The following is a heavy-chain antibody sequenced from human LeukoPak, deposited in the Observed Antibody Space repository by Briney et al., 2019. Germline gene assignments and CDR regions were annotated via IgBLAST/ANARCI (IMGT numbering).Heavy chain of an antibody. CDR2: IYYSGST. CDR3: ARANPFDP. Sequence: SETLSLTCTVSGGSIGSGSFYWGWIRQPPGKGLEWIGTIYYSGSTYYNPSLRSRVTISADTSKNQFSLKLSSVTAVDTAVYYCARANPFDPWGQGTLVTVSA. V-gene: IGHV4-39*01. J-gene: IGHJ5*02. CDR1: GGSIGSGSFY.